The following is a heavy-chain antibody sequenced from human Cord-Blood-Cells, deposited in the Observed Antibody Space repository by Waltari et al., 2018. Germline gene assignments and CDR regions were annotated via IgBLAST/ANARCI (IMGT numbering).Heavy chain of an antibody. CDR2: VIPIFSTA. CDR3: ARGRGIGAMAPFDY. J-gene: IGHJ4*02. V-gene: IGHV1-69*01. Sequence: QVQLVQSGAEVKKPGSSVKVSCKASGGTFSSYAISWVRQAPGQGLEWMGGVIPIFSTANYAQKLQGRVTITADESTSTAYMELSGLRSEDTAVYYCARGRGIGAMAPFDYWGQGTLVTVSS. CDR1: GGTFSSYA. D-gene: IGHD5-12*01.